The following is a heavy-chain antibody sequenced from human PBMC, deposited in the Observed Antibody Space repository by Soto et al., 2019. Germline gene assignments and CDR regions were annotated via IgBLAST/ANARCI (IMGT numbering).Heavy chain of an antibody. CDR2: IYSGGST. J-gene: IGHJ4*02. V-gene: IGHV3-53*01. CDR1: GFTVSSNY. CDR3: ARFSGYPNYYFDY. D-gene: IGHD5-18*01. Sequence: EVQLVESGGGLIQPGGSLRLSCTASGFTVSSNYMSWVRQAPGKGLEWVSVIYSGGSTYYADSVKGRFTISRDSSKNTLYLQMNSLRAEDTAVYYCARFSGYPNYYFDYWGQGTLVTGSS.